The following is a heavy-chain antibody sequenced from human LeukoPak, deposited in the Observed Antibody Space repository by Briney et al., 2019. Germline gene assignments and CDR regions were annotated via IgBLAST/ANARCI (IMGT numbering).Heavy chain of an antibody. CDR2: IGGSDGRT. V-gene: IGHV3-23*01. J-gene: IGHJ6*03. CDR3: AKDSSSYDWGYMDV. CDR1: GFTFSSYS. D-gene: IGHD3-22*01. Sequence: GGSLRLSCAASGFTFSSYSMNWVRQAPGKGLEWVSLIGGSDGRTRYADSVKGRFTISRDNPKNTLYLEMNSLRAEDTAVYYCAKDSSSYDWGYMDVWGKGTTVTISS.